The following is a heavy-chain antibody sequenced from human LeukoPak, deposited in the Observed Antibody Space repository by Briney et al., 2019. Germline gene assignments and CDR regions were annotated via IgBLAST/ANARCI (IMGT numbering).Heavy chain of an antibody. V-gene: IGHV3-23*03. D-gene: IGHD6-19*01. CDR1: GFTFSSFA. J-gene: IGHJ3*02. CDR3: VKDFITVAQNDAFDI. Sequence: GGSPRLSCAASGFTFSSFAMNWVRQAPGKGLEWVSGVTSASINTYYADSVKGRFTISRDNSKNTLFLQMRSLRAEDTATYYCVKDFITVAQNDAFDIWGQGTMVTVSS. CDR2: VTSASINT.